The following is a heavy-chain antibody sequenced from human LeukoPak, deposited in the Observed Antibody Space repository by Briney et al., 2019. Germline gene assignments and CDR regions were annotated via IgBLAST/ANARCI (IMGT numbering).Heavy chain of an antibody. J-gene: IGHJ4*02. CDR1: GFTFSNSA. D-gene: IGHD4-17*01. Sequence: QTGGSLRLSCAASGFTFSNSAMSWVRQAPGKGLEWVSGIIGSGGSTFYADSVKGRVNISRDNSKNTLYLAMSRLRAEDTAIYYCAKDDYGDFTFESWGQGTLVTVSS. CDR2: IIGSGGST. V-gene: IGHV3-23*01. CDR3: AKDDYGDFTFES.